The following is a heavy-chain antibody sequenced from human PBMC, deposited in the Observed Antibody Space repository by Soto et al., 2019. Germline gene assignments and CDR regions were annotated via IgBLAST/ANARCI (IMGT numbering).Heavy chain of an antibody. Sequence: SETLSLTCAVSGGSISSGGYSWSWIRQPPGKGLEWIGYIYHSGSTYYNPSLKSRVTISVDRSKNQFSLKLSSVTAADTAVYYCARGEVYYYYGMGVWGQGTTVTVSS. CDR1: GGSISSGGYS. CDR2: IYHSGST. V-gene: IGHV4-30-2*01. J-gene: IGHJ6*02. CDR3: ARGEVYYYYGMGV.